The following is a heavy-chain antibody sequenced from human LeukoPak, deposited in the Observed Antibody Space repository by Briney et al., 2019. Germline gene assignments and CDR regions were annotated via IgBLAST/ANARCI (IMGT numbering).Heavy chain of an antibody. CDR2: MNEYGSEK. CDR3: ARVLYGSRVNVIDS. V-gene: IGHV3-7*01. Sequence: PGGSLTLSCAASGFTFSNYWINWVRQAPGKGLEWVANMNEYGSEKYYVDSVRGRFIISRDNAENSLFLHMNSLRVEDTAVYRCARVLYGSRVNVIDSWGPGTLVTVSS. D-gene: IGHD2-2*01. CDR1: GFTFSNYW. J-gene: IGHJ4*02.